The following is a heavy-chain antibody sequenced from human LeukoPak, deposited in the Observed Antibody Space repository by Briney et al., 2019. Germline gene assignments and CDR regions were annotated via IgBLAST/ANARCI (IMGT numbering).Heavy chain of an antibody. CDR3: ATDLYCSGGSCYVFDH. D-gene: IGHD2-15*01. CDR2: FDPVDGET. J-gene: IGHJ4*02. V-gene: IGHV1-24*01. CDR1: GYTLTELS. Sequence: ASVKVSCKVSGYTLTELSMHWVRQAPGKGLEWMGGFDPVDGETIYAQKFQGRVTMTEDTSTDTAYMELSSLRSEDTAVYYCATDLYCSGGSCYVFDHWGQGTLVTVSS.